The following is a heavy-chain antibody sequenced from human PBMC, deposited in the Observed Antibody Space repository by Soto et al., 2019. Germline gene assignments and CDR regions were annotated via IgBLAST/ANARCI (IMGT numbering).Heavy chain of an antibody. V-gene: IGHV3-9*01. Sequence: GGSLRLSCAASRFTFDDYAMHWVRQAPGKGLEWVSGISWNSGSIGYADSVKGRFTISRDNAKNSLYLQMNSLRAEDTALYYCAKDKSPHSSGWYQDWGQGTLVTVSS. D-gene: IGHD6-19*01. CDR1: RFTFDDYA. J-gene: IGHJ4*02. CDR2: ISWNSGSI. CDR3: AKDKSPHSSGWYQD.